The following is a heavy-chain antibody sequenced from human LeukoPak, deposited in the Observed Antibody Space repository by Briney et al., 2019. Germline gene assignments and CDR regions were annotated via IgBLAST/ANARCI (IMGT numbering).Heavy chain of an antibody. D-gene: IGHD3-16*01. CDR3: ARLLGRGGFRAVDI. CDR1: GGSFSGYY. CDR2: INHSGST. Sequence: SETLSLTCAVYGGSFSGYYWSWIRQPPGKGLEWIGEINHSGSTNYNPSLKSRVTISVDTSKNQFSLKVSSVTAADTAVYYCARLLGRGGFRAVDIWGQGTMVTVSS. V-gene: IGHV4-34*01. J-gene: IGHJ3*02.